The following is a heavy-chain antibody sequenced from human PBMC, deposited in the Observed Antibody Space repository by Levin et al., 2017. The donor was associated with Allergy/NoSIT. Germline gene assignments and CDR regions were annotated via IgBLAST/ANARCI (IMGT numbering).Heavy chain of an antibody. D-gene: IGHD3-22*01. J-gene: IGHJ3*02. V-gene: IGHV3-7*01. Sequence: GGSLRLSCAASGFTFSSYWMSWVRQAPGKGLEWVANIKQDGSEKYYVDSVKGRFTISRDNAKNSLYLQMNSLRAEDTAVYYCARVYYDSSGYYYGPPDAFDIWGQGTMVTVSS. CDR2: IKQDGSEK. CDR1: GFTFSSYW. CDR3: ARVYYDSSGYYYGPPDAFDI.